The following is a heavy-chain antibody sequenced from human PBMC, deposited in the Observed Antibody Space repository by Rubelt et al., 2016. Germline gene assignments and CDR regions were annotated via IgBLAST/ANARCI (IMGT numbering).Heavy chain of an antibody. V-gene: IGHV1-69*10. CDR3: ARGYGTHYSFDN. D-gene: IGHD4-17*01. Sequence: QVQLVQSGAEMKKPGSSVKVSCKASGGTFSDYSISWVRQAPGQGLEWMGGIMPILGIPNYAQKFQGRVTITADKYTTTAYMELRSLRSDDTALYYCARGYGTHYSFDNWGQGTLVTVSS. J-gene: IGHJ4*02. CDR1: GGTFSDYS. CDR2: IMPILGIP.